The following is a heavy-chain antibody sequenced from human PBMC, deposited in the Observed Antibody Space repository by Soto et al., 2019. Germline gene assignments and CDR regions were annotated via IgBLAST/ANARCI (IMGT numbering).Heavy chain of an antibody. J-gene: IGHJ4*02. CDR2: ITGSANSA. D-gene: IGHD3-10*01. CDR1: GFSFNNFA. CDR3: AKERILLWFGQFDV. V-gene: IGHV3-23*01. Sequence: PGGSLRLSCDASGFSFNNFAMGWVRQAPGKGLEWIASITGSANSAFYADSVKGRFTVSRDNAKSTLSLEMSSLRVEDTALYYCAKERILLWFGQFDVWGQGALVTVSS.